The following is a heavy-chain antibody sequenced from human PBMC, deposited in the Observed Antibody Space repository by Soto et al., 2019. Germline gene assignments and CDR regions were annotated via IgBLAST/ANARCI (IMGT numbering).Heavy chain of an antibody. D-gene: IGHD2-15*01. J-gene: IGHJ3*02. Sequence: GSLRLSCAASGFTFSSYSMNWVRQAPGKGLEWVSYISSSSSTIYYADSVKGRFTISRDNAKNSLYLQMNSLRAEDTAVYYCARGLGYCSGGSCYPLLDAFDIWGQGTMVTVSS. CDR3: ARGLGYCSGGSCYPLLDAFDI. CDR1: GFTFSSYS. CDR2: ISSSSSTI. V-gene: IGHV3-48*01.